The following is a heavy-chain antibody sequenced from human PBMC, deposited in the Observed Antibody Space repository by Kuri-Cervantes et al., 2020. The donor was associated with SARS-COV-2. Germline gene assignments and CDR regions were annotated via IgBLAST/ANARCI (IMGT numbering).Heavy chain of an antibody. J-gene: IGHJ4*02. CDR2: INAGNGNT. D-gene: IGHD2-15*01. V-gene: IGHV1-3*01. CDR1: GYTFTSYA. CDR3: ARETSGPRGYCSGGSCYSAWVS. Sequence: ASVKVSCKASGYTFTSYAMHWVRQAPGQRLEWMGWINAGNGNTKYSQKFQGRVTITRDTSASTAYMELSSLRSEDTAVYYCARETSGPRGYCSGGSCYSAWVSWGQGTLVTVSS.